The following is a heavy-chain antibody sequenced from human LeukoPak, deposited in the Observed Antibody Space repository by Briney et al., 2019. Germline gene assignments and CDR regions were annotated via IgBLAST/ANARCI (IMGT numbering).Heavy chain of an antibody. D-gene: IGHD1-7*01. V-gene: IGHV1-46*01. CDR2: INPSGGST. CDR1: GYTFTSYY. J-gene: IGHJ4*02. Sequence: GASVKVSCKASGYTFTSYYMHWVRQAPGQGLEWMGIINPSGGSTSYAQKFQGRVTMTRDTSTSTVYMELSSLTPDDTAIYYCTRKLRLDEHWGQGTLVAVSS. CDR3: TRKLRLDEH.